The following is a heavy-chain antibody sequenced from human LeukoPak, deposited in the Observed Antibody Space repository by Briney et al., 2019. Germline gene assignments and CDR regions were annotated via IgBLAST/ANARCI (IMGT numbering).Heavy chain of an antibody. D-gene: IGHD1-14*01. CDR3: ARVNRGSSFDY. J-gene: IGHJ4*02. V-gene: IGHV1-2*06. Sequence: ASVKVSCKASGYIFTRYAMYWVRQAPGQGLEWMGRINPNSGGTNYAQKFQGRVTMTRDTSISTAYMELSRLRSDDTAVYYCARVNRGSSFDYWGQGTLVTVSS. CDR2: INPNSGGT. CDR1: GYIFTRYA.